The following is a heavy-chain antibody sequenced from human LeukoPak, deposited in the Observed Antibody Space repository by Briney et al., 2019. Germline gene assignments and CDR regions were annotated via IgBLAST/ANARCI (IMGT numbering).Heavy chain of an antibody. CDR3: ARLYSSGFYYYYGMDV. CDR2: IWYDGSNK. D-gene: IGHD6-19*01. J-gene: IGHJ6*02. CDR1: GFTFSSYG. V-gene: IGHV3-33*01. Sequence: GGSLRLSCAASGFTFSSYGMHWVRQAPGKGLEWVAVIWYDGSNKYYADSVKGRFTISRDNSKNTLYLQMNSLRAEDTAVYYCARLYSSGFYYYYGMDVWGQGTTVTVSS.